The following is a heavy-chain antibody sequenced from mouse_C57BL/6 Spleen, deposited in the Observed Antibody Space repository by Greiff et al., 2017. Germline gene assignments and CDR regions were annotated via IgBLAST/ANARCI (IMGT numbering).Heavy chain of an antibody. CDR2: IDPSDSET. Sequence: QVQLQQPGAELVRPGSSVKLSCKASGYTFTSYWMHWVKQRPIQGLEWIGNIDPSDSETHYTQQFKDKATLTVDNSASTAYMQLSSLTAEDSAVYYGATYGSSYSLYRYFDVWGTGTTVTVSS. J-gene: IGHJ1*03. CDR3: ATYGSSYSLYRYFDV. CDR1: GYTFTSYW. V-gene: IGHV1-52*01. D-gene: IGHD1-1*01.